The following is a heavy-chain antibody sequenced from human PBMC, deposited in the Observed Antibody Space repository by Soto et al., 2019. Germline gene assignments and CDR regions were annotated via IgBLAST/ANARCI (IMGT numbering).Heavy chain of an antibody. J-gene: IGHJ5*02. CDR3: ARVWLGEFDP. Sequence: KTSETLSLTCTVSGGSISSYYWSWIRQPPGKGLEWIGYIYYSGSTNYNPSLKSRVTISVDTSKNQFSLKLSSVTAADTAVYYCARVWLGEFDPWGQGTLVTVSS. CDR1: GGSISSYY. D-gene: IGHD3-10*01. V-gene: IGHV4-59*01. CDR2: IYYSGST.